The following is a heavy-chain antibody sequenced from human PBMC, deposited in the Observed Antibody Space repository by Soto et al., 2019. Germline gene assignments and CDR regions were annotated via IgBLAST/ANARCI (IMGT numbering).Heavy chain of an antibody. Sequence: QVQLVESGGGVVQPGRSLRLSCAASGFTFSSYGMHWVRQAPGKGLEWVAVISYDGSNKYYADSVKGRFTISRDNSKNTLYLDMNSLRGEDTAVYYCETHDVGFGEPEGFDPWGQGTLVTVSS. J-gene: IGHJ5*02. V-gene: IGHV3-30*03. CDR2: ISYDGSNK. CDR1: GFTFSSYG. D-gene: IGHD3-10*01. CDR3: ETHDVGFGEPEGFDP.